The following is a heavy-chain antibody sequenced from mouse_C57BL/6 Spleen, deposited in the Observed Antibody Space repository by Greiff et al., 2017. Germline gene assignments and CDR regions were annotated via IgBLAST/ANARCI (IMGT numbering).Heavy chain of an antibody. CDR3: ARGGPYYYGSSDWYFDG. D-gene: IGHD1-1*01. J-gene: IGHJ1*03. Sequence: QVQLQQSGAELVKPGASVKISCKASGYAFSSYWMNWVKQRPGKGLEWIGQLYPGDGDTNYNGKFKGKATLTADKSSSTAYMQLRSLTSEDSAVYFCARGGPYYYGSSDWYFDGWGTGTTVTVSS. CDR1: GYAFSSYW. V-gene: IGHV1-80*01. CDR2: LYPGDGDT.